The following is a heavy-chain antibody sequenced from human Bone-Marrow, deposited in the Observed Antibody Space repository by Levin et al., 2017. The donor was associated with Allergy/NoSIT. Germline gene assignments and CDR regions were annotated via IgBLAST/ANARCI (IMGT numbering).Heavy chain of an antibody. V-gene: IGHV5-51*01. J-gene: IGHJ4*02. CDR3: ARHDGHSNQPDY. CDR1: GYSFTNYW. D-gene: IGHD5-18*01. CDR2: IYPGNSDT. Sequence: GESLKISCKGSGYSFTNYWIGWVRQMPGKGLESMGNIYPGNSDTRYDPSFQGQVTISADKSIGTAYLQWSSLKASDTAIYYCARHDGHSNQPDYWGQGTLVTASS.